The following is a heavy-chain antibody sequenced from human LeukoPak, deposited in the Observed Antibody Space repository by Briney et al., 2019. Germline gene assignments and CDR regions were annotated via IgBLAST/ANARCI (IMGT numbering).Heavy chain of an antibody. J-gene: IGHJ4*02. CDR3: ANRGSSGWRPFDH. D-gene: IGHD6-19*01. CDR2: IGGSGVST. CDR1: GFTFSSYA. Sequence: GGSLRLSCAASGFTFSSYAMNWVRQAPGKGLEWVSFIGGSGVSTYYADSVKGRFTISRDNSKNTLYLQMNSLRADDTAVYYCANRGSSGWRPFDHWGPGTQVTVSS. V-gene: IGHV3-23*01.